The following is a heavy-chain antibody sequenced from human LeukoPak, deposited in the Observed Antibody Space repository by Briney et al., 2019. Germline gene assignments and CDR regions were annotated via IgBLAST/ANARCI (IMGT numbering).Heavy chain of an antibody. Sequence: GGSLRLSCAASGFTFSNAWMSWVRQAPGKGLEWVGRIKSKTDGGTTDYAAPVKGRFTISRDDSKNTLYLQMNSLETEDTAVYYCTTDRGCCGGSCYNDCWGQGALVTVSS. V-gene: IGHV3-15*01. CDR3: TTDRGCCGGSCYNDC. CDR2: IKSKTDGGTT. CDR1: GFTFSNAW. J-gene: IGHJ4*02. D-gene: IGHD2-15*01.